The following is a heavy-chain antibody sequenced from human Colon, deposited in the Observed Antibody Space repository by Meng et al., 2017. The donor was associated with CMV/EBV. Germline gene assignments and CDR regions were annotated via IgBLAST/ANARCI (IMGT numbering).Heavy chain of an antibody. CDR1: EYTFTAYY. J-gene: IGHJ2*01. CDR2: ISPNNGDT. CDR3: ATGGNSPYWCLDH. D-gene: IGHD4-23*01. Sequence: QVQLVQSESEVKKHGASVKVSGKASEYTFTAYYLQWVRQAPGQGLQWMGQISPNNGDTNYAQNLQGRVTMTRDTSISTAYMELSSLRSDDTAVYYCATGGNSPYWCLDHWGRGTLVTVSS. V-gene: IGHV1-2*06.